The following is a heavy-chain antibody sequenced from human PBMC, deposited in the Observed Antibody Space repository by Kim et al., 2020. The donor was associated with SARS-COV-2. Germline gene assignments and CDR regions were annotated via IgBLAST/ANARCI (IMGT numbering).Heavy chain of an antibody. CDR3: ATSNGGLDH. D-gene: IGHD2-8*01. J-gene: IGHJ4*02. Sequence: NIQYTYSLKGRGTMSRDNAKQSFFLQMNSLRDEDTAVYYCATSNGGLDHWGQGTLVTVSS. CDR2: NI. V-gene: IGHV3-48*02.